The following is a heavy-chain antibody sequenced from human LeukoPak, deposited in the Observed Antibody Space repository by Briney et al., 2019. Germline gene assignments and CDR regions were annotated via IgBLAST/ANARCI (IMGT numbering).Heavy chain of an antibody. Sequence: PSETLSLTCTVSGASFSSASYWSWIRQPPGKGVEWIAHIYNGVNTNYNPSLKSRVTISVDTSKNQFSLRLNSVTAADTAVYYCARYYSSGSSDYWAREPWSPSPQ. J-gene: IGHJ4*02. V-gene: IGHV4-61*01. CDR3: ARYYSSGSSDY. D-gene: IGHD6-19*01. CDR1: GASFSSASY. CDR2: IYNGVNT.